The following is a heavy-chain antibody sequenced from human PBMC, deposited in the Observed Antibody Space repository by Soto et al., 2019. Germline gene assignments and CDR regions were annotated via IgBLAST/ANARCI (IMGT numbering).Heavy chain of an antibody. CDR3: ATSYPIAVAGPGVFFFDY. CDR2: ISGSGGST. Sequence: GGSLRLSCAASGFTFSSYAMSWVRQAPGKGLEWVSAISGSGGSTYYADSVKGRFTISRDNSKNTLYLQMNSLRAEDTAVYYCATSYPIAVAGPGVFFFDYWGQGTLVTVSS. V-gene: IGHV3-23*01. CDR1: GFTFSSYA. D-gene: IGHD6-19*01. J-gene: IGHJ4*02.